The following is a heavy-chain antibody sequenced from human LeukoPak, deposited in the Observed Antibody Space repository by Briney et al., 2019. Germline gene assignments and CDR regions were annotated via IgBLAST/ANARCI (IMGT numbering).Heavy chain of an antibody. CDR2: ISTYNGNT. D-gene: IGHD4-17*01. CDR3: ARGDDYGDYWGLY. J-gene: IGHJ4*02. Sequence: ASVKVSCKASGYTFTKYGITWVRQAPGQGLEWMGWISTYNGNTNYAQKLQGRVTMTTDTSTSTAYMELRSLISDDEAVYYCARGDDYGDYWGLYWGQGTLVTVSS. CDR1: GYTFTKYG. V-gene: IGHV1-18*01.